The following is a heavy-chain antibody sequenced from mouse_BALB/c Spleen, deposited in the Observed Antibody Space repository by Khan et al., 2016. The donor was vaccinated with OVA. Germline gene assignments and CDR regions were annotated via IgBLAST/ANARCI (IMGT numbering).Heavy chain of an antibody. V-gene: IGHV5-6*01. Sequence: EVELVESGGDLVKPGGSLKLSCAASGFTFISYSMSWVRQTPAKRLEWVASISSGGDYTYSPDSVKGRFTISRDNAKNTLYLQMSDLKAEDTAMYYCADHLAVSFAYWGQGTLVTVSA. CDR3: ADHLAVSFAY. CDR2: ISSGGDYT. CDR1: GFTFISYS. J-gene: IGHJ3*01. D-gene: IGHD1-1*01.